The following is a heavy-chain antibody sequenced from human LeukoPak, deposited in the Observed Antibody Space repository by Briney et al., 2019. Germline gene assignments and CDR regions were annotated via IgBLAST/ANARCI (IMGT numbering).Heavy chain of an antibody. D-gene: IGHD1-26*01. CDR3: AKDRLSGSYYDGAFDI. Sequence: GGSLRLSCAASGFTFSSYSMNWVRQAPGKGLEWVSYISSLSGTIHYADSVTGRFIISRDNAKNSLFLQMNSLRAEDTAVYYCAKDRLSGSYYDGAFDIWGQGTMVTVSS. J-gene: IGHJ3*02. CDR2: ISSLSGTI. CDR1: GFTFSSYS. V-gene: IGHV3-48*01.